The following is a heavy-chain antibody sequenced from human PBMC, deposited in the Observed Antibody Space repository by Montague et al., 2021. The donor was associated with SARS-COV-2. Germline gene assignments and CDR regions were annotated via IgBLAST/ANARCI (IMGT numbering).Heavy chain of an antibody. CDR2: ISTTGSP. D-gene: IGHD2-2*01. Sequence: TLSLTCTLSGDSISRNNLYWTWIRQPAGKGREWIGRISTTGSPEYNPSLKSRVTLPLDTSKNQFSLRLSSVTAADTAMFYCTIEGHITTICSGCPRNWFDPWGQGTLVTVSS. J-gene: IGHJ5*02. V-gene: IGHV4-61*02. CDR1: GDSISRNNLY. CDR3: TIEGHITTICSGCPRNWFDP.